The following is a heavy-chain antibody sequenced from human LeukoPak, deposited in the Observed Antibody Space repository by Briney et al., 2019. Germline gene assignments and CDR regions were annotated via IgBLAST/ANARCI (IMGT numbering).Heavy chain of an antibody. CDR2: IYYSGST. J-gene: IGHJ2*01. CDR3: GRMVGATTNWYFDL. D-gene: IGHD1-26*01. V-gene: IGHV4-59*12. Sequence: SETLSLTCTVSGGSISSYYWSWIRQPPGKGLEWIGYIYYSGSTYYNPSLKSRVTISVDTSKNQFSLKLSSVISADTAVYYCGRMVGATTNWYFDLWGRGTLVTVSS. CDR1: GGSISSYY.